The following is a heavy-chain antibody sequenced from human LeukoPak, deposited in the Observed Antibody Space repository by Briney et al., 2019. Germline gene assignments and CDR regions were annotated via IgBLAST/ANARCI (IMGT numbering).Heavy chain of an antibody. Sequence: SVKVSCKASGGTFSSYAISWVRQAPGQGLEWMGGIIPIFGTANYAQKFQGRVTITADESTSTAYMELSSLRSEDTAVYYCARDRGSYYPGQSDYWGQGTLVTVSS. D-gene: IGHD1-26*01. J-gene: IGHJ4*02. V-gene: IGHV1-69*13. CDR1: GGTFSSYA. CDR3: ARDRGSYYPGQSDY. CDR2: IIPIFGTA.